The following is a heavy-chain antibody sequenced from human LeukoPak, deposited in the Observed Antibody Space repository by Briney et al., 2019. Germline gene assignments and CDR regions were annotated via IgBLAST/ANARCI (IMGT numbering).Heavy chain of an antibody. V-gene: IGHV3-30*18. Sequence: GELLRFSCVASGFTFSSYGMHWVRQAPGKGREGVALVAYDGGENNYVDSVKGRFTISRDNSKNTLYLQMNSLRAEDTAVYYCAKVRYSSGWPEFDYWGQGTPVTVSS. CDR2: VAYDGGEN. D-gene: IGHD6-19*01. CDR3: AKVRYSSGWPEFDY. J-gene: IGHJ4*02. CDR1: GFTFSSYG.